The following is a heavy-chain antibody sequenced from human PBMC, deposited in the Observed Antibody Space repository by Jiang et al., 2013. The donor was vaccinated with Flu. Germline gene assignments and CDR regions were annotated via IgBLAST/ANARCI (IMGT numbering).Heavy chain of an antibody. Sequence: QLVESGGGLVQPGGSLSLSCAASGFTFSSYEVTWVRQAPGKGLEWVSFISSSGSTIYYADSVKGRFTISRDNAKNSLYLQMNSLRGEDTAVYYCARRYYDILTGYGRNAFDIWGQGTMVTVSS. D-gene: IGHD3-9*01. CDR2: ISSSGSTI. V-gene: IGHV3-48*03. CDR1: GFTFSSYE. J-gene: IGHJ3*02. CDR3: ARRYYDILTGYGRNAFDI.